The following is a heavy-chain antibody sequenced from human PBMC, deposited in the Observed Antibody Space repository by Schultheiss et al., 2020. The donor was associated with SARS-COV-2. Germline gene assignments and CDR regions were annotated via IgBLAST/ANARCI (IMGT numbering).Heavy chain of an antibody. Sequence: SETLSLTCTVSGGSISSSSYYWGWIRQPPGKGLEWIGSIYYSGSTYYNPSLKSRVTISVDTSKNQFSLKLSSVTAADTAVYYCARLVVKGWFDPWGQGNLVTVSS. CDR1: GGSISSSSYY. J-gene: IGHJ5*02. CDR2: IYYSGST. D-gene: IGHD2-21*01. V-gene: IGHV4-39*01. CDR3: ARLVVKGWFDP.